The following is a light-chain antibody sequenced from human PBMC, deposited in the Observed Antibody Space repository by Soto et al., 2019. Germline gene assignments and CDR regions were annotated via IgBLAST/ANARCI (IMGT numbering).Light chain of an antibody. CDR2: DAS. CDR3: QQYDNLPFT. V-gene: IGKV1-33*01. Sequence: DIQMTQSPSSLSASVGDRVTITCQASQDISNYLNWYQQKPGKAPKLLIYDASNLETGVPSRFSGSGSGTDFTFTISSLQPEDIATYYCQQYDNLPFTFGPGTXVXXK. CDR1: QDISNY. J-gene: IGKJ3*01.